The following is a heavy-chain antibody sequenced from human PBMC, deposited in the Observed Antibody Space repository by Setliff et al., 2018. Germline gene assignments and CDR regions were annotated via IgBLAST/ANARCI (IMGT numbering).Heavy chain of an antibody. D-gene: IGHD3-22*01. CDR2: IDRSGNT. V-gene: IGHV4-61*10. J-gene: IGHJ5*02. CDR1: GDSISTGINY. CDR3: ARAAKYDSSGYYGFWFDP. Sequence: SETLSLTCTVSGDSISTGINYWSWIRQPAGKGLEWIGHIDRSGNTNFNPSLKSRVTISGDRSKNQFSLRLSSVTAADTAVYYCARAAKYDSSGYYGFWFDPWGQGNLVTVSS.